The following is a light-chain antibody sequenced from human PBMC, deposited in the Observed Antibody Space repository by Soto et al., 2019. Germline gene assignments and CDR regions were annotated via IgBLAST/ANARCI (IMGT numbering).Light chain of an antibody. J-gene: IGKJ1*01. CDR1: QDISNY. V-gene: IGKV1-17*03. Sequence: DIQMTQSPSAMSASVGARVTITCRATQDISNYLAWFQQKPWKVPQRLIYTASTLQGGVPSRVSGSGSGTEFTRTISSLQPEDFATYYWLQHTTYPWTFGPGTKVEVK. CDR3: LQHTTYPWT. CDR2: TAS.